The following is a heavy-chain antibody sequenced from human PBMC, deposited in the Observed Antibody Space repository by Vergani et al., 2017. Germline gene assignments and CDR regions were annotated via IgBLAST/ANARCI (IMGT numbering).Heavy chain of an antibody. Sequence: EVDLVESGGGLAQPGGSLRLSCEASGITFWKFGMHWVRQGPGKGLEWVSGISWNSGAVDYADSVRGRFTISRDNSRYTLDLQMDSLRAEDTAVYHCVRERATFDAFDVWGQGTMVTVSS. V-gene: IGHV3-9*01. J-gene: IGHJ3*01. CDR2: ISWNSGAV. CDR1: GITFWKFG. CDR3: VRERATFDAFDV.